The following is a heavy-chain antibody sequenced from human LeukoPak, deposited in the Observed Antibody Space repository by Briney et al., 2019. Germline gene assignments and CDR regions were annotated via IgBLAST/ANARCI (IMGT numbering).Heavy chain of an antibody. V-gene: IGHV3-7*01. CDR3: ARLFRDVTTFDY. D-gene: IGHD1-1*01. J-gene: IGHJ4*02. Sequence: GGSLRLSCAASGFIFNSYGMHWVRQAPGRGLEWVASIKQDGSQKYYVDSVKGRFTISRDNVQNLLYLQMNSLRAEDTAVYYCARLFRDVTTFDYWGQGTLVTVSS. CDR1: GFIFNSYG. CDR2: IKQDGSQK.